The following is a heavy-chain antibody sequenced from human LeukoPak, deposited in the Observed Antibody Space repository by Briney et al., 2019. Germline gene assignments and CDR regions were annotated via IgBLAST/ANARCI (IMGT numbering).Heavy chain of an antibody. CDR3: ARAPLKERRWSLGP. J-gene: IGHJ5*02. D-gene: IGHD1-1*01. Sequence: GSLRLSCAASGFTFSSYGMSWVRQPPGKGLEWIGEINHSGSTNYNPSLKSRVTISVDTSKNQFSLRLSSVTAADTAVYYCARAPLKERRWSLGPWGQGTLVTVSS. CDR1: GFTFSSYG. V-gene: IGHV4-34*01. CDR2: INHSGST.